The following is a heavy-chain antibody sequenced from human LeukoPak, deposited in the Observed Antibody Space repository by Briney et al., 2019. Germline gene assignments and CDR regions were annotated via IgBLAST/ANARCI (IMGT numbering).Heavy chain of an antibody. V-gene: IGHV3-23*01. CDR3: AKETYYYDSSGYYPYYFDY. CDR2: ISGSGGST. Sequence: PGGFLRLSCAASGFTFSSYAMSWVRQAPGKGLEWVSAISGSGGSTYYADSVKGRFTISRDNSKNTLYLQMNSLRAEDTAVYYCAKETYYYDSSGYYPYYFDYWGQGTLVTVSS. CDR1: GFTFSSYA. D-gene: IGHD3-22*01. J-gene: IGHJ4*02.